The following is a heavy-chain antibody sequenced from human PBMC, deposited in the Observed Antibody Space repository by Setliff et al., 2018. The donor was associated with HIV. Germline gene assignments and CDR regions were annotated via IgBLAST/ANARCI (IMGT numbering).Heavy chain of an antibody. J-gene: IGHJ6*02. CDR3: ARHINSYWYGDGMDV. CDR2: IYPGDSDT. CDR1: GYSFTSYW. V-gene: IGHV5-51*01. Sequence: GESLKISWKGSGYSFTSYWIGWVRQMPGKGLEWMGIIYPGDSDTRYSPSFQGQVTISVDKSIRTAYLQWSSLKASDTATYYCARHINSYWYGDGMDVWGQGTTVTVSS. D-gene: IGHD2-8*02.